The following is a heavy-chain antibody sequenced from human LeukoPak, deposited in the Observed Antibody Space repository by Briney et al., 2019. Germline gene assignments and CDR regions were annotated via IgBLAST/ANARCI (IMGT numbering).Heavy chain of an antibody. J-gene: IGHJ3*02. CDR1: GGSIDSGSYY. CDR3: ARASRMEFDFWSGSDAFDI. CDR2: IYSTGST. D-gene: IGHD3-3*01. Sequence: PSETLSLTCTVSGGSIDSGSYYWSWIRQPAGKGLEWIGRIYSTGSTNYNPSLKSRVTISVDTSKKQFSLKLSSVTAADTAVYYCARASRMEFDFWSGSDAFDIWGPGTMVTVSS. V-gene: IGHV4-61*02.